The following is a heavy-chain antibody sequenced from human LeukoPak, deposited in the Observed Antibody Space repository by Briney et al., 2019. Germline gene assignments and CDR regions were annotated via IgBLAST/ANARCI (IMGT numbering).Heavy chain of an antibody. Sequence: ASVKVSCKASGDTFSSYAISWVRQVPGQGLEWMGRIIPILDTTHYAQKFEGRVTITADESTSTAYMDMSSLRSEDTAVYYCARDLRRYSYGSFDYWGQGTLVTVSP. V-gene: IGHV1-69*11. CDR2: IIPILDTT. D-gene: IGHD5-18*01. CDR3: ARDLRRYSYGSFDY. J-gene: IGHJ4*02. CDR1: GDTFSSYA.